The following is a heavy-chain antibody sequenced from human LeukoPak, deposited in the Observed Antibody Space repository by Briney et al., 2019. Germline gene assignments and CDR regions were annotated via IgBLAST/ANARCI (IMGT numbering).Heavy chain of an antibody. CDR3: TRSAGWWSLDY. D-gene: IGHD2-8*02. V-gene: IGHV4-4*02. J-gene: IGHJ4*02. Sequence: SETLSLTCTVSGDSISNSFWWSWVRQPPGKGLDWIGEISHTGSTKYNPSLKNRVTTSRDSSKNQFSLKLNSVTAADTATYYCTRSAGWWSLDYWGQGALVTVSS. CDR2: ISHTGST. CDR1: GDSISNSFW.